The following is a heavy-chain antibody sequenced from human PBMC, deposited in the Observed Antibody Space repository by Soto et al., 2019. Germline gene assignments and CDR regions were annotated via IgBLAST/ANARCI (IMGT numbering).Heavy chain of an antibody. CDR1: GYTFTSYD. V-gene: IGHV1-8*01. D-gene: IGHD6-6*01. CDR3: ASASIAARPVGYYYYGMDV. J-gene: IGHJ6*02. CDR2: MNPNSGNT. Sequence: QVQLVQSGAEVKKPGASVKVSCKASGYTFTSYDINWVRQATGQGLEWMGWMNPNSGNTGYAQKFQGSVTMTRNTSISTAYMELSSLRSEDTAVYYCASASIAARPVGYYYYGMDVWGQGTTVTVSS.